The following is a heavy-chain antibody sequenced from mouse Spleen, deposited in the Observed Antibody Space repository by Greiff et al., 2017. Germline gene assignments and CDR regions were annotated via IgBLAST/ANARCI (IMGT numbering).Heavy chain of an antibody. CDR2: SRNKANDYTT. CDR1: GFTFSDFY. D-gene: IGHD1-1*01. J-gene: IGHJ4*01. V-gene: IGHV7-1*01. CDR3: ARDEPLPGRAMDY. Sequence: DVKLVESGGGLVQSGRSLRLSCATSGFTFSDFYMEWVRQAPGKGLEWIAASRNKANDYTTEYSASVKGRFIVSRDTSQSILYLQMNALRAEDTAIYYCARDEPLPGRAMDYWGQGTSGTVSS.